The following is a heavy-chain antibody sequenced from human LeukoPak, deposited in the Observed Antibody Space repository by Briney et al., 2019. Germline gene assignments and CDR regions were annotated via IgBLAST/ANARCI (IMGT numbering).Heavy chain of an antibody. V-gene: IGHV3-48*01. CDR1: GFTFSSYS. Sequence: GGSLRLSCAASGFTFSSYSMNWVRQAPGKGLEWVSYISSSSSTIYYADSVKGRFTISRDNAKNSLYLQMNRLRAEDTAVYYCARGYYDSSGPSSYWGQGTLVTVSS. CDR2: ISSSSSTI. J-gene: IGHJ4*02. D-gene: IGHD3-22*01. CDR3: ARGYYDSSGPSSY.